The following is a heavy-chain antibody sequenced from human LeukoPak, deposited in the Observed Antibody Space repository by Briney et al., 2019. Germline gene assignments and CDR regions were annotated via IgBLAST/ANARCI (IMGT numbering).Heavy chain of an antibody. CDR2: VNPSGGST. V-gene: IGHV1-46*01. CDR1: GYSFTNYY. Sequence: GASVKVSCKASGYSFTNYYIHWVRQAPGQGLEWMGIVNPSGGSTTYAQKFQGRVTITADESTSTAYMELSSLRSEDTAVYYCARDLSPAYYDSSGSYFDYWGQGTLVTVSS. CDR3: ARDLSPAYYDSSGSYFDY. D-gene: IGHD3-22*01. J-gene: IGHJ4*02.